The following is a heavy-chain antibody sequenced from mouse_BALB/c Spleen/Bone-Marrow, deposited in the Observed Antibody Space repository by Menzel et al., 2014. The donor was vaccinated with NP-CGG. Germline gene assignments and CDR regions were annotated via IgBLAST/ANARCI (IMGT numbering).Heavy chain of an antibody. Sequence: QVQLQQSGAELVKPGASVKLSCKASGYTFTSYWMHWVKQRPGQGLEWIGEINPSNGRTNYNEKFKSKATLTVDKSPSTAYMQLSSLTSEDSAVYYCARSSYYYGSSYVNAMDYWGQGTSVTVSS. CDR2: INPSNGRT. V-gene: IGHV1S81*02. CDR1: GYTFTSYW. J-gene: IGHJ4*01. D-gene: IGHD1-1*01. CDR3: ARSSYYYGSSYVNAMDY.